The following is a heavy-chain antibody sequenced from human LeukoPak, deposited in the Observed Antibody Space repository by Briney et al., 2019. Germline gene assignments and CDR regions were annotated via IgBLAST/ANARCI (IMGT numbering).Heavy chain of an antibody. J-gene: IGHJ4*02. CDR2: ISAYNGNT. D-gene: IGHD5-18*01. Sequence: ASVKVSCKASGYTFTSYGISWVRQAPGQGLEWMGWISAYNGNTNYAQKLQGRVTVTTDTSTSTAYMELRSLRSDDTAVYYCATGPRLNGYSLYWGQGTLVTVSS. V-gene: IGHV1-18*01. CDR1: GYTFTSYG. CDR3: ATGPRLNGYSLY.